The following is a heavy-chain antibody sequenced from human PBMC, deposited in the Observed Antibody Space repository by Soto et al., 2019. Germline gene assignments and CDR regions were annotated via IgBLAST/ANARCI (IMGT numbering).Heavy chain of an antibody. Sequence: EVQLVQSGAEVKKPGESLTISCKGSGYNFATYWINWVRQMPGKGLDWLGRIDPSDSETNYSPSLEGHVTLSVDKSISTACLHWSSLKASDTAIYYCERPYNNCALDIWGQGTMVTVSS. D-gene: IGHD4-4*01. V-gene: IGHV5-10-1*03. J-gene: IGHJ3*02. CDR3: ERPYNNCALDI. CDR2: IDPSDSET. CDR1: GYNFATYW.